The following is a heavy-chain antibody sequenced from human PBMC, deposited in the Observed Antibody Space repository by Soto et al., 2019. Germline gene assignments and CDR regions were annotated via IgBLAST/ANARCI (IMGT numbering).Heavy chain of an antibody. CDR2: LYYTGTT. Sequence: SETLSLTCSVSGGSIASSSYYFGWIRQPPGKGLEWIGSLYYTGTTYYNSSLKSRVTISADKSQNQCSLRLSSVTAADTAVYYCGAYCSRTSCYDWFDPWGQGTLVTVSS. CDR1: GGSIASSSYY. CDR3: GAYCSRTSCYDWFDP. J-gene: IGHJ5*02. V-gene: IGHV4-39*01. D-gene: IGHD2-2*01.